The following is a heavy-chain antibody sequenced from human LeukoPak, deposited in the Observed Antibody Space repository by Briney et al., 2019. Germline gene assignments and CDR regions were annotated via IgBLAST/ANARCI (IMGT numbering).Heavy chain of an antibody. CDR2: IKQDGSEK. J-gene: IGHJ5*02. CDR3: ARAPWVRGPINWFDP. CDR1: GFTFSSYA. D-gene: IGHD3-10*01. V-gene: IGHV3-7*01. Sequence: TGGSLRLSCAASGFTFSSYAMSWVRQAPGKGLEWVANIKQDGSEKYYVDSVKGRFTISRDNAKNSLYLQMNSLRAEDTAVYYCARAPWVRGPINWFDPWGQGTLVTVSS.